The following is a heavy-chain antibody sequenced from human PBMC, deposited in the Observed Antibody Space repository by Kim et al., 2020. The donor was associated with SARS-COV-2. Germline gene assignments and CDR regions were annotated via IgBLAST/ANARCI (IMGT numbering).Heavy chain of an antibody. J-gene: IGHJ4*02. V-gene: IGHV7-4-1*02. D-gene: IGHD3-10*01. CDR3: AGENGADDPFFDY. Sequence: YAEGFTGRFAFSLDTSVSTTYLQISSLKAEDTAVYYCAGENGADDPFFDYWGQGTLVTVSS.